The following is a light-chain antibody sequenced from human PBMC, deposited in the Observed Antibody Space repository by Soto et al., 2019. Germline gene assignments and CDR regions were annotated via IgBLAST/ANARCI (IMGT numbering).Light chain of an antibody. Sequence: EIVMTQSPATLSVSPGERATLSCRASQSVSSNLAWYQQRPGQAPRLLIYGASTRATGIPARFSGGGSGTEFTLTISSLQSEDFAVYYCQQYNTWPEGPFTFGPGTKVDIK. CDR3: QQYNTWPEGPFT. CDR2: GAS. J-gene: IGKJ3*01. V-gene: IGKV3-15*01. CDR1: QSVSSN.